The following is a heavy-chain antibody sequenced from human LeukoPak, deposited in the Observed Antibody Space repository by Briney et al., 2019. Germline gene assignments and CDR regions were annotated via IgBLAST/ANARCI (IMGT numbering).Heavy chain of an antibody. Sequence: GGSLRLSGAASGFTFSSYSMNWVRQAPGKGLEWVSYIISSGSSSTIYYADSVKGRFTISRDNAKNSLYLQMNSLRAEDTAVYYCARVLGGVGWFDPWGQGTLVTVSS. CDR1: GFTFSSYS. CDR2: IISSGSSSTI. CDR3: ARVLGGVGWFDP. V-gene: IGHV3-48*01. J-gene: IGHJ5*02. D-gene: IGHD2-8*01.